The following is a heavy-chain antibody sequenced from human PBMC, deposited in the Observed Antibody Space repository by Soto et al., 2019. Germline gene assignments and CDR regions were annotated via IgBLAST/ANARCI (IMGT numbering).Heavy chain of an antibody. D-gene: IGHD4-17*01. J-gene: IGHJ4*02. V-gene: IGHV4-34*01. CDR1: GGSFSGYY. CDR3: ARRKTTVRYNLDY. CDR2: INHSGST. Sequence: SETLSLTCAVYGGSFSGYYWSWIRQPPGKGLEWIGEINHSGSTNYNPSLKSRVTISVDTSKNQFSLKLSSVTAADTAVYYCARRKTTVRYNLDYWGQGTLVTVSS.